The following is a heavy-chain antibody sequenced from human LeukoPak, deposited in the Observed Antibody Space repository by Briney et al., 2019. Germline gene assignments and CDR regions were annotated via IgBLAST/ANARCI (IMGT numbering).Heavy chain of an antibody. CDR1: GYTFTGHY. CDR2: INPNSGVT. V-gene: IGHV1-2*02. J-gene: IGHJ3*02. CDR3: ARGTTRVGYCSGGSCYNSGFDI. D-gene: IGHD2-15*01. Sequence: ASVKVSCKASGYTFTGHYMHWVRQAPGQGLEWMGWINPNSGVTNYAQNFQGRVTMTRDTSISTAYMELSRLRSDDTAVYYCARGTTRVGYCSGGSCYNSGFDIWGQGTMVTVSS.